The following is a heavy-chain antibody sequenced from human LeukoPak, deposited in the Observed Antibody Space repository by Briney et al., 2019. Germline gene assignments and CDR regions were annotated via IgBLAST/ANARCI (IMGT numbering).Heavy chain of an antibody. J-gene: IGHJ6*03. CDR3: AKTYFDFWSAYHFHYMDV. Sequence: SETLSLTCAVYAGSFSGYYWSWIRQPPGKGLEWIGEINHSGSTNYNPSLKSRVTISVDTSKNQFSLKLSSVTAADTAVYYCAKTYFDFWSAYHFHYMDVWGKGTTVTVSS. V-gene: IGHV4-34*01. D-gene: IGHD3-3*01. CDR2: INHSGST. CDR1: AGSFSGYY.